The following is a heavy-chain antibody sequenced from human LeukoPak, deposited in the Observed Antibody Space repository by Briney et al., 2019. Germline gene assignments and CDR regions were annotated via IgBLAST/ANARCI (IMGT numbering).Heavy chain of an antibody. V-gene: IGHV1-2*06. D-gene: IGHD3-10*01. J-gene: IGHJ5*02. Sequence: ASVKVSCKASGYTFTGYYMHWVRQAPGQGLEWMGRINPNSGGTNYAQKFQGRVTMTRDTSISTAYMELSRLRSDDTAVYYCARAMVRGVNSFDPWGQGTLVTVSS. CDR3: ARAMVRGVNSFDP. CDR2: INPNSGGT. CDR1: GYTFTGYY.